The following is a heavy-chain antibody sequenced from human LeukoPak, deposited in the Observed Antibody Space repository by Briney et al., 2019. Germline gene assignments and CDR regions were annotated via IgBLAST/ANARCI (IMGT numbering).Heavy chain of an antibody. J-gene: IGHJ4*02. D-gene: IGHD6-19*01. CDR3: TTDHTLIRAVAGTRGDY. CDR1: GFTFSNAW. V-gene: IGHV3-15*01. Sequence: GGSLRLSCAASGFTFSNAWMSWVRQAPGKGLEWVGRIKSKTDGGTTDYAAPVKGRFTISRDDSKNTLYLQMNSLKTEDTAVYYCTTDHTLIRAVAGTRGDYWGQGTLVTVSS. CDR2: IKSKTDGGTT.